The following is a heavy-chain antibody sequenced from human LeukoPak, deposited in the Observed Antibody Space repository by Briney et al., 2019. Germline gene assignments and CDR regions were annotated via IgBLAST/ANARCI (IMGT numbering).Heavy chain of an antibody. CDR1: GFTFSSYA. Sequence: PGGSLRLSCAASGFTFSSYAMSWVRQAPGKGLEWVSAISGSGGSTYYADSVKGRFTISRDNSKNTLYLQMNSLRAEDTAVYYCAKGGFVVVPAAIIVSYYGMDVWAKGPRSPSP. CDR3: AKGGFVVVPAAIIVSYYGMDV. J-gene: IGHJ6*02. V-gene: IGHV3-23*01. CDR2: ISGSGGST. D-gene: IGHD2-2*01.